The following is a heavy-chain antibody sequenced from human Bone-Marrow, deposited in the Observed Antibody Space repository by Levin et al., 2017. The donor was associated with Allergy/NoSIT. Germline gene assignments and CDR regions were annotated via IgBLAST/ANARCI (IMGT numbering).Heavy chain of an antibody. J-gene: IGHJ4*02. CDR1: AFTFSSYD. Sequence: LSLTCAASAFTFSSYDMNWVRQAPGKGLEWVSYISSSGITIYYADSVKGRFTISRDNAKNSLYLQMNSLRAEDTAVYYCARDEDYFDYWGQGTLVTVSS. CDR3: ARDEDYFDY. CDR2: ISSSGITI. V-gene: IGHV3-48*03.